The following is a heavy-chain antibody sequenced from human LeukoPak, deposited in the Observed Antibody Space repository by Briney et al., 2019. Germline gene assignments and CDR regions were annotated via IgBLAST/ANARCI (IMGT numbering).Heavy chain of an antibody. J-gene: IGHJ4*02. D-gene: IGHD6-19*01. Sequence: GGPLRLSCTSSEFTFSSTYMTWVRQAPGKGRELVSVIYSGGSRYYVDCVKGIFTISRDNSKNTLYRQMNSLRAEDTAVYYCARAAVADPFDYWGQGNLVTVSS. V-gene: IGHV3-66*01. CDR3: ARAAVADPFDY. CDR2: IYSGGSR. CDR1: EFTFSSTY.